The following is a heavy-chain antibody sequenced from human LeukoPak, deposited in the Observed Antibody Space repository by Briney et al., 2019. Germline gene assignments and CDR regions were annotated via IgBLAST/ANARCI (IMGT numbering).Heavy chain of an antibody. CDR3: AKDRLTYYYYGMDV. J-gene: IGHJ6*02. CDR1: GFTFSDYT. CDR2: ITTRSSHM. D-gene: IGHD2-15*01. V-gene: IGHV3-21*01. Sequence: PGGSLRLSCAASGFTFSDYTMNWVRQAPGKGLEWVACITTRSSHMYYADSVKGRFTISRDNAKNSLYLQMNSLRAEDTAVYYCAKDRLTYYYYGMDVWGQGTTVTVSS.